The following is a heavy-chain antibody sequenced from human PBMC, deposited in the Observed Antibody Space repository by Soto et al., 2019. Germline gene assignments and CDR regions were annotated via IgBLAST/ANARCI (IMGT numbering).Heavy chain of an antibody. J-gene: IGHJ6*02. V-gene: IGHV3-13*05. D-gene: IGHD6-13*01. CDR3: ARDQDDVTQRYSSSWYYYYYGMDV. CDR1: GFTFRNYD. Sequence: GGSLRLSCEASGFTFRNYDMHWVRQGTGKGLEWVSGISAAGDPDFADSVEGRFTISRDNAKNSLYLQMNSLRDEDTAVYYCARDQDDVTQRYSSSWYYYYYGMDVWGQGTTVTVSS. CDR2: ISAAGDP.